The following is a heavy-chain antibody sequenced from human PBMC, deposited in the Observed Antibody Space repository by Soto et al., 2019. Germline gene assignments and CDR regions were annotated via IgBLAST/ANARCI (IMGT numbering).Heavy chain of an antibody. CDR1: GGSISSYY. J-gene: IGHJ2*01. CDR2: IYYSGST. Sequence: QVQLQESGPGLVKPSETLSLTCTVSGGSISSYYWSWIRQPPGKGLEWIGYIYYSGSTNYNPSLRSRVTISVDRSKNQFSLKLSSVTAADTAVYYCARALGSGCYWREWYFDLWGRGTLVTVSS. V-gene: IGHV4-59*01. D-gene: IGHD1-26*01. CDR3: ARALGSGCYWREWYFDL.